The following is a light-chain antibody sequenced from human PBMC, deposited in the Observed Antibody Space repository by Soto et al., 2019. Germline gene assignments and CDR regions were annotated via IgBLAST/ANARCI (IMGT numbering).Light chain of an antibody. CDR2: DVS. CDR1: SSDVGSYNY. V-gene: IGLV2-14*01. CDR3: SSYTTSSTYV. Sequence: QSALTQPASVSGSPGHSITISCTGTSSDVGSYNYVSWYQQHPGKAPKVMIYDVSNRPSGVSYRFSGSKSGNTASLTISGLQAEDEADYYCSSYTTSSTYVFGTGTKLTVL. J-gene: IGLJ1*01.